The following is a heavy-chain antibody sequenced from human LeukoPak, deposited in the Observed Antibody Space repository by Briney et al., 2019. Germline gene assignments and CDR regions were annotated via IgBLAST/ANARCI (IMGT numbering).Heavy chain of an antibody. Sequence: PSETLSLTCAVSGYSISNSNWCSWVRPSPGKGLEWIGEIYHSGSTNYNPSLKSRVTMSVDKSKNQFSLKLNSVTAADTAIYYCARGRGIFDYWGQGALVTVSS. V-gene: IGHV4-4*02. D-gene: IGHD5-24*01. CDR1: GYSISNSNW. J-gene: IGHJ4*02. CDR3: ARGRGIFDY. CDR2: IYHSGST.